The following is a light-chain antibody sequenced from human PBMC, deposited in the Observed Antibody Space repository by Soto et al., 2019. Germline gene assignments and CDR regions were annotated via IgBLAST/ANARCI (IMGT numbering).Light chain of an antibody. CDR2: EVS. CDR1: SSDVGGYNY. CDR3: SSYTSSRPVV. Sequence: QSVLTQPASVSGSPGQSITISCTGTSSDVGGYNYVSWYQQHPGKAPKLMIYEVSNRPSGVSHRFSGSKSGNTAYLTISGRQDEDEADYYCSSYTSSRPVVFGGGTKLTVL. V-gene: IGLV2-14*01. J-gene: IGLJ2*01.